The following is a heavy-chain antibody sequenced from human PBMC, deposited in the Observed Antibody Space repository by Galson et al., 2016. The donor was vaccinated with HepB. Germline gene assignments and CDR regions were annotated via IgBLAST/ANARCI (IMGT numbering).Heavy chain of an antibody. J-gene: IGHJ4*02. CDR3: ARNDYGDFGFDF. V-gene: IGHV3-21*01. CDR1: GFTFSLHA. D-gene: IGHD4-17*01. Sequence: SLRLSCAASGFTFSLHAMNWVRQAPGKGLEWVASISSGSSNIHYTDSVKGRFTLSRDDARNSLSLQMDSLSAEDTAVYYCARNDYGDFGFDFWGQGTLVTVSS. CDR2: ISSGSSNI.